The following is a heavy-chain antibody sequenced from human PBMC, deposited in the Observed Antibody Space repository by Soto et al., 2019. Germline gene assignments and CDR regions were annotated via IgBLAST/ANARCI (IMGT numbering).Heavy chain of an antibody. J-gene: IGHJ5*02. CDR2: IYYSGST. CDR3: ARGRWGCSGGSCYWWFDP. CDR1: GGSISSYY. Sequence: TLSLTCTVSGGSISSYYWSWIRQPPGKGLEWIGYIYYSGSTNYNPSLKSRVTISVDTSKNQFSLKLSSVTAADTAVYYCARGRWGCSGGSCYWWFDPWGQGTLVTSPQ. D-gene: IGHD2-15*01. V-gene: IGHV4-59*01.